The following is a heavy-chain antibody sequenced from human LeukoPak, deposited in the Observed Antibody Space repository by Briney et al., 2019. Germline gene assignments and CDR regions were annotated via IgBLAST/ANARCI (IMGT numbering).Heavy chain of an antibody. V-gene: IGHV3-23*01. CDR2: ISGRDGST. CDR3: AGDKTTGGWYEFDY. Sequence: PGGSLRLSCAASGFTISSHAMSWVRQAPGKGLEWVSGISGRDGSTYYAESVKGRFTISRDNSKNTLSLQMNSLRAEDTAVYYCAGDKTTGGWYEFDYWGQGTLVTVSS. J-gene: IGHJ4*02. CDR1: GFTISSHA. D-gene: IGHD6-19*01.